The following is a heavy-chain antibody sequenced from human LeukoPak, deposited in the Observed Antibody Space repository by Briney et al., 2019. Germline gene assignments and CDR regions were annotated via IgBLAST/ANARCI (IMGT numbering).Heavy chain of an antibody. J-gene: IGHJ4*02. CDR2: ISSSSSTI. CDR1: GFTFNSFG. D-gene: IGHD6-13*01. CDR3: ARVAYSSTWTYDY. Sequence: GGSLRLSCAASGFTFNSFGIHWVRQAPRKGLEWVSYISSSSSTIYYAGSVKGRFTISRDNAKNSLFLQMNSLRDEDTAVYYCARVAYSSTWTYDYWGQGTLVTVSS. V-gene: IGHV3-48*02.